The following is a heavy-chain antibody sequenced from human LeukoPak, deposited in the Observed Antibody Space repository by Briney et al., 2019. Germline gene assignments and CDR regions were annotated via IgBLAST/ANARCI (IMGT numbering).Heavy chain of an antibody. V-gene: IGHV4-61*02. Sequence: SETLSLTCTVSGGSISSASYYWSWIRQPAGKGLEWIGRIYISGSTNYNPSLKSRVTISVDTSKNQFSLKLSSVTAADTAVYYCAREREGPYGYLDYWGQGTLVTVSS. D-gene: IGHD4-17*01. J-gene: IGHJ4*02. CDR2: IYISGST. CDR1: GGSISSASYY. CDR3: AREREGPYGYLDY.